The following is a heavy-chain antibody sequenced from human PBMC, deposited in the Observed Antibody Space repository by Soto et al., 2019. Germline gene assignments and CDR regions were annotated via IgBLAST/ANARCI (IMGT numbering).Heavy chain of an antibody. CDR3: ARDPQISPTIFGVGLDY. Sequence: ASVKVSCKASGYTFTSYYMHWVRQAPGQGLEWMGIINPSGGSTSYAQKFQGRVTMTRDTSTSTVYMELSSLRSEDTAVYYCARDPQISPTIFGVGLDYWGQGTLVTVSS. J-gene: IGHJ4*02. D-gene: IGHD3-3*01. V-gene: IGHV1-46*01. CDR1: GYTFTSYY. CDR2: INPSGGST.